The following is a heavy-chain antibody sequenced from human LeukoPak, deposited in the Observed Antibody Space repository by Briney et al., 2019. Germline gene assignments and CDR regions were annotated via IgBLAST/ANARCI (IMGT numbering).Heavy chain of an antibody. CDR3: ARVLSQDTAMVYPGPGGAFDI. D-gene: IGHD5-18*01. V-gene: IGHV4-34*01. J-gene: IGHJ3*02. CDR2: INHSGST. Sequence: SETLSLTCAVYGGSFSGYYWSWIRRPPGKGLEWIGEINHSGSTNYNPSLKSRVTISVDTSKNQFSLKLSSVTAADTAVYYCARVLSQDTAMVYPGPGGAFDIWGQGTMVTVSS. CDR1: GGSFSGYY.